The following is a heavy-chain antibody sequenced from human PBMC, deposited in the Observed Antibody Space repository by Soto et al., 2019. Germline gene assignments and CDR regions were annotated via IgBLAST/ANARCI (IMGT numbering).Heavy chain of an antibody. CDR3: ARGVLYYYDRSGQDNWFDP. V-gene: IGHV1-46*01. J-gene: IGHJ5*02. CDR1: GYTFTSYY. D-gene: IGHD3-22*01. CDR2: INPGGGST. Sequence: ASVKVSCKTSGYTFTSYYIHWVRQAPGQGLEWMGMINPGGGSTNYAQRFQGRFTMTSDTSTSTVYMELSSLRSEDTAVYFCARGVLYYYDRSGQDNWFDPWGQGTLVTVSS.